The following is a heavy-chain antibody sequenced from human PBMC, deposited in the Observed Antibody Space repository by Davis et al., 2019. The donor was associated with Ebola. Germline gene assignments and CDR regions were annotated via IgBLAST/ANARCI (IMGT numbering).Heavy chain of an antibody. V-gene: IGHV4-59*01. Sequence: SETLSLTCTVSGGSISSYYWSWIRQHPGKGLEWIGYIYYSGSTNYNPSLKSRVTISVDTSKNQFSLKLSSVTAADTAVYYCARSTAMAVFDYWGQGTLVTVSS. CDR2: IYYSGST. CDR3: ARSTAMAVFDY. J-gene: IGHJ4*02. D-gene: IGHD5-18*01. CDR1: GGSISSYY.